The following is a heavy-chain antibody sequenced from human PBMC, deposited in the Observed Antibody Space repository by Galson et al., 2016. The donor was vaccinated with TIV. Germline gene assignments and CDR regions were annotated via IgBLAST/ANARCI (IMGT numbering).Heavy chain of an antibody. V-gene: IGHV3-15*01. CDR1: GFNFDVRW. D-gene: IGHD2/OR15-2a*01. CDR3: ASFNTKDAFDS. J-gene: IGHJ4*02. Sequence: SLRLSCAASGFNFDVRWMSWLRQVPGKELEWVGRIRSGSEAGTTDYAATVKGRFTISRDDSKDTLYLQMNNLKIEDTAVYYCASFNTKDAFDSWGQGTRVIVSS. CDR2: IRSGSEAGTT.